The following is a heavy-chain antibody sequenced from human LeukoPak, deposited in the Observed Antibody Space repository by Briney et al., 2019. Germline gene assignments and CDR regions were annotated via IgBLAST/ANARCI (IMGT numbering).Heavy chain of an antibody. CDR3: AKDPGSIRNFFDY. Sequence: GGSLRLSCAASGFTFSSNWMSWVRQAPGKGLEWVAVISSDGRDKYYTDSVKGRFTISRDNSKNTLHLEMNSLGAEDTALFYCAKDPGSIRNFFDYWGRGTLFTVAS. D-gene: IGHD4-11*01. CDR2: ISSDGRDK. J-gene: IGHJ4*02. CDR1: GFTFSSNW. V-gene: IGHV3-30*18.